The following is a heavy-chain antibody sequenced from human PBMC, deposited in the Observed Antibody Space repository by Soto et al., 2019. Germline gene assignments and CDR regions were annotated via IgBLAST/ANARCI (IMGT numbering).Heavy chain of an antibody. J-gene: IGHJ6*02. CDR3: ARIAARPHYYYYGMDV. Sequence: GASVKVSCKASGYTFTSYGISWVRQAPGQGLEWMGWISAYNGNTNYAQKLQGRVTMTTDTSTSTAYMELRSLRSDDTAVYYCARIAARPHYYYYGMDVWGQGTTVTVSS. V-gene: IGHV1-18*01. D-gene: IGHD6-6*01. CDR2: ISAYNGNT. CDR1: GYTFTSYG.